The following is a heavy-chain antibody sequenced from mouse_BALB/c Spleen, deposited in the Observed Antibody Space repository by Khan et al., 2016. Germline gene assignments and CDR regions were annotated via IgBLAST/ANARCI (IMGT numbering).Heavy chain of an antibody. CDR2: INTYSGES. CDR1: GYTFTNYG. Sequence: LVESGPELKKPGKTVKISCKASGYTFTNYGMNWVKQAPGKGLKWMGWINTYSGESTYADDFKGRFAFSLETSAHTAYLQINNLKNEDTATYCCARYRYYYGSSRYFDVWGAGTTVTVSS. V-gene: IGHV9-3-1*01. D-gene: IGHD1-1*01. J-gene: IGHJ1*01. CDR3: ARYRYYYGSSRYFDV.